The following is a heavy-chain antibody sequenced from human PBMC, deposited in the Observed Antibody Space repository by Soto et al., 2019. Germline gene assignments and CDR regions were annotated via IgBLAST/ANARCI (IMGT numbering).Heavy chain of an antibody. CDR3: ARGCSGGSCYFDDAFDI. V-gene: IGHV4-31*03. CDR2: IYYSGST. CDR1: GGSISSGGYG. Sequence: TSETLSLTCTVSGGSISSGGYGWSWIRQHPGKGLEWIGYIYYSGSTYYNPSLKSRVTISVDTSKNQFSLKLSSVTAADTAVYYCARGCSGGSCYFDDAFDIWGQGTMVTVSS. D-gene: IGHD2-15*01. J-gene: IGHJ3*02.